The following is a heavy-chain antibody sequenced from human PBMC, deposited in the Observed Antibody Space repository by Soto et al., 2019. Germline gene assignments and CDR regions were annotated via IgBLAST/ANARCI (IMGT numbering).Heavy chain of an antibody. J-gene: IGHJ4*02. CDR1: GYSVYSTRAA. CDR3: ARGSYYSGWV. D-gene: IGHD6-19*01. Sequence: SHTLSLTCAISGYSVYSTRAAWSWIRQSPSRGLEWLGRTYYRSKWYSDYAVSVKSRITINPDTSKNQYSLQLNSVTPEDTAVYYCARGSYYSGWVWGQGTLVTSPQ. V-gene: IGHV6-1*01. CDR2: TYYRSKWYS.